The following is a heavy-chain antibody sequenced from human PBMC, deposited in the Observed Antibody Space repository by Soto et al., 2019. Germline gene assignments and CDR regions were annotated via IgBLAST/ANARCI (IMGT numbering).Heavy chain of an antibody. Sequence: GASVKVSCKASGYTFTNYYMHWVRQAPGQGPEWLGILNPSGGSTSYAQKFQGRVTVTRDTSISTAYMELSRLRSDDTAVYYCARGLGITIFGVVTTPYYYYGMDVWGQGTTVTVSS. CDR2: LNPSGGST. CDR1: GYTFTNYY. V-gene: IGHV1-46*01. J-gene: IGHJ6*02. CDR3: ARGLGITIFGVVTTPYYYYGMDV. D-gene: IGHD3-3*01.